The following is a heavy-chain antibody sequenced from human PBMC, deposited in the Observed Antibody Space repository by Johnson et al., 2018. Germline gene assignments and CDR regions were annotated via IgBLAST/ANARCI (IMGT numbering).Heavy chain of an antibody. D-gene: IGHD6-6*01. CDR1: GFTFSRYT. V-gene: IGHV3-21*01. J-gene: IGHJ6*03. Sequence: VQLVESGGGLVKPGGSLRLSCAASGFTFSRYTMNWVRQAQGKGLEWVSSISSNSASIYYEDSVKGRFTNSRDNAKNSLYLQRNSLRAEDTAVYYCAKDNEYSSSSGDYYYMDVWGKGTTVTVSS. CDR2: ISSNSASI. CDR3: AKDNEYSSSSGDYYYMDV.